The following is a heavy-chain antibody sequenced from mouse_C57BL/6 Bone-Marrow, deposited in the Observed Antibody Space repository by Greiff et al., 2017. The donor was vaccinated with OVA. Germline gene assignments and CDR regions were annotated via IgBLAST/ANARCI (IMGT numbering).Heavy chain of an antibody. D-gene: IGHD2-3*01. CDR3: AIVWWLLPLNYWYFDV. Sequence: EVQLQQSGAELVKPGASVKLSCTASGFNIKDYYMHWVKQRTEQGLEWIGRIDPEDGETKYAPKFQGKATITTDTASNTAYLQLSSLTSEDTAVYYCAIVWWLLPLNYWYFDVWGTGTTVTVSS. V-gene: IGHV14-2*01. CDR2: IDPEDGET. CDR1: GFNIKDYY. J-gene: IGHJ1*03.